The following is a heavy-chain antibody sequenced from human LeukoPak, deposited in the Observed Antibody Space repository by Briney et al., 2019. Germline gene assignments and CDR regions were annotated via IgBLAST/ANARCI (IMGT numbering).Heavy chain of an antibody. CDR2: IYFSGST. J-gene: IGHJ5*02. CDR1: SGSISGYY. D-gene: IGHD2-15*01. CDR3: ARDNGRVGGCCNWFDP. Sequence: SETLSLTCTVSSGSISGYYWSWIRQPPGKGLEWIGYIYFSGSTNYNPSFKSRVTMSVDTSKNQFSLKLTSVTAADTAVYYCARDNGRVGGCCNWFDPWGQGTLVTVSS. V-gene: IGHV4-59*01.